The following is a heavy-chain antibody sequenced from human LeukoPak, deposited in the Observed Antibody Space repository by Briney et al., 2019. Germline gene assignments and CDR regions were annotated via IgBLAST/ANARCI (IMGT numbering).Heavy chain of an antibody. J-gene: IGHJ4*02. CDR2: ISGSGGST. Sequence: PGGSLRLSCAASGFTFSSYAMSWVRQAPGKGLEWVSAISGSGGSTYYAGSVKGRFTISRDNSKNTLYLQMNSLRAEDTAVYYCAKTRGVAGQYYFDYWGQGTLVTVSS. D-gene: IGHD6-19*01. V-gene: IGHV3-23*01. CDR1: GFTFSSYA. CDR3: AKTRGVAGQYYFDY.